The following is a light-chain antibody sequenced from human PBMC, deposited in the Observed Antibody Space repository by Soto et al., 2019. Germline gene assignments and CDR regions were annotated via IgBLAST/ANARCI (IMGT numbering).Light chain of an antibody. J-gene: IGLJ1*01. Sequence: QSVLTQPASVSGSPGQSITISCTGTSSDVGGYNYVSWYQQHPGKAPKLMIYDVSKRPSGVPDRFSGSKSGNTASLTVSGLQAEDEADYYCSSYAGSNIFVFGTGTKLTVL. V-gene: IGLV2-8*01. CDR3: SSYAGSNIFV. CDR2: DVS. CDR1: SSDVGGYNY.